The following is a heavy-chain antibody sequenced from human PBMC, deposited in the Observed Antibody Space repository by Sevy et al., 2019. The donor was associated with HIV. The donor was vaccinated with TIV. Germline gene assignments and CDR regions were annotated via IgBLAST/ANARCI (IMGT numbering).Heavy chain of an antibody. CDR1: GFTFSSYW. CDR3: ARDSKSGYSYGVGGMMAY. Sequence: GGSLRLSCAASGFTFSSYWMSWVRQAPGKGLEWVANINQDGSEKHYGDSVKGRVTISRDSSKNSLFLQVHSLRVEDRAVYYCARDSKSGYSYGVGGMMAYWGQGTLVTVSS. D-gene: IGHD5-18*01. V-gene: IGHV3-7*01. CDR2: INQDGSEK. J-gene: IGHJ4*02.